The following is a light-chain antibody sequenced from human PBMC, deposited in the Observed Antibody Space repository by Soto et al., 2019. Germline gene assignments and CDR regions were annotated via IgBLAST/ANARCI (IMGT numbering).Light chain of an antibody. CDR3: QQYGSSPLIT. V-gene: IGKV3-20*01. CDR2: GAS. J-gene: IGKJ3*01. Sequence: EIVLTQSPGTLSLSPGERATLSCRASQSVSSSYLAWYQQKPGQAPRLLIYGASSRATGIPDRFSGSGSGTDFARTISRRETEDFAVYYWQQYGSSPLITFGPGTKVDIK. CDR1: QSVSSSY.